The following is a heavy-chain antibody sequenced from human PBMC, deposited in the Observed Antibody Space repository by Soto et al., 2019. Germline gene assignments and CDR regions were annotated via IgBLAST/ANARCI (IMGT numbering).Heavy chain of an antibody. CDR1: GFTFSSYG. Sequence: GGSLRLSCAASGFTFSSYGMHWVRQAPGKGLEWVAVISYGGSNKYYADSVKGRFTISRDNSKNTLYLQMNSLRAEDTAVYYCAKVRYDSSGYLGLGAFDIWGQGTMVTVS. V-gene: IGHV3-30*18. J-gene: IGHJ3*02. CDR3: AKVRYDSSGYLGLGAFDI. CDR2: ISYGGSNK. D-gene: IGHD3-22*01.